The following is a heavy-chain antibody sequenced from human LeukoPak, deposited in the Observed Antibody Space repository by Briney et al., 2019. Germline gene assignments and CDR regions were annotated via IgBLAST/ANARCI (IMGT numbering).Heavy chain of an antibody. D-gene: IGHD5-12*01. CDR1: GFTFSSYA. CDR3: ARDEYSGYDFLYYFDY. Sequence: PGGSLRLSCAASGFTFSSYAMHWVRQAPGKGLGWVAVISYDGSNKYYADSVKGRFTISRDNSKNTLYLQMNSLRAEDTAVYYCARDEYSGYDFLYYFDYWGQGTLVTVSS. J-gene: IGHJ4*02. V-gene: IGHV3-30-3*01. CDR2: ISYDGSNK.